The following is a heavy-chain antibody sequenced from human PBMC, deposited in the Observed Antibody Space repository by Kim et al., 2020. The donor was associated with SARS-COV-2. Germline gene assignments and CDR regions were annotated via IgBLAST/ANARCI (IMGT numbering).Heavy chain of an antibody. J-gene: IGHJ2*01. V-gene: IGHV1-2*02. CDR3: ARPYGSGSSWYFDL. D-gene: IGHD3-10*01. Sequence: AQKFQGRVTMTRDTSISTAYMELSRLRSDDTAVYYCARPYGSGSSWYFDLWGRGTLVTVSS.